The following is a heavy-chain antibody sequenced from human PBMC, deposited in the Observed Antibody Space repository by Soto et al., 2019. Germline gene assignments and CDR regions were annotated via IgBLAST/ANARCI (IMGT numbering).Heavy chain of an antibody. CDR3: ARRRDGYNFYYGMDV. V-gene: IGHV1-69*13. D-gene: IGHD5-12*01. CDR2: IIPIFGTA. CDR1: GGTFSSYA. Sequence: SVKVSCKASGGTFSSYAISWVRQAPGQGLEWMGGIIPIFGTANYAQKFQGRVTITADESTSTAYMELSSLRSEDTAVYYCARRRDGYNFYYGMDVWGQGPRSPSP. J-gene: IGHJ6*02.